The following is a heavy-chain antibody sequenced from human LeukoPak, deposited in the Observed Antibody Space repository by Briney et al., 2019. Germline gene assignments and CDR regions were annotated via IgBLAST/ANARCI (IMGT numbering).Heavy chain of an antibody. J-gene: IGHJ4*02. CDR2: ISGSAVST. D-gene: IGHD6-13*01. CDR1: GFTFSSYG. CDR3: ARGKYSRSWYFDY. Sequence: PGGSLRLSCAASGFTFSSYGMSWVCQAPGKGLEWVSAISGSAVSTYYADSVKGRFTISRDNSKNTLYLQMNSLRAEDTAVYYCARGKYSRSWYFDYWGQGTLVTVSS. V-gene: IGHV3-23*01.